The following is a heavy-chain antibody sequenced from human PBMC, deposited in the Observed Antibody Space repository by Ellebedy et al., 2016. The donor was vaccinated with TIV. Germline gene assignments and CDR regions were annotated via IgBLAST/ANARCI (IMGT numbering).Heavy chain of an antibody. V-gene: IGHV3-66*01. J-gene: IGHJ4*02. Sequence: GESLKISCAASGFSVSTNYMSWVRQAPRKGLEWVSIIYSGGSAYYADSVKGRFAISRDNSRNTLYLQMNSLRAEDTAVYYCASRPDGDYHFLDYWGQGTLVTVSS. CDR3: ASRPDGDYHFLDY. D-gene: IGHD4-17*01. CDR2: IYSGGSA. CDR1: GFSVSTNY.